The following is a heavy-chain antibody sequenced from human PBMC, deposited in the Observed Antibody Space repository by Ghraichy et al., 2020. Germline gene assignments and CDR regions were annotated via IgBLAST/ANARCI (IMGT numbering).Heavy chain of an antibody. J-gene: IGHJ4*02. CDR1: GGSIRSDYW. V-gene: IGHV4-4*02. CDR3: ARQFDY. CDR2: IFHSGST. Sequence: SETLSLTCAVSGGSIRSDYWWSWVRQPPGKGLEWIGRIFHSGSTNYNPSLKSRVTTSVDKSKNQFSLNLTSVTAADTAVYYCARQFDYWGQGILVTVSS.